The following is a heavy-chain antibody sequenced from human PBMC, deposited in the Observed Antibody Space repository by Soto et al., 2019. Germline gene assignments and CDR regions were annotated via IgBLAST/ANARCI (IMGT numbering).Heavy chain of an antibody. V-gene: IGHV4-39*01. CDR1: CCSIPSRSFN. CDR3: ARHNGGRWFDP. J-gene: IGHJ5*02. Sequence: SITLSLACTVNCCSIPSRSFNCRWIRQPPGKGLEWIGSIYYSGSTYYNPSLKSRVTISVDTSKNQFSLKLSSVTAADTAVYYCARHNGGRWFDPWGQGTLVTVS. CDR2: IYYSGST.